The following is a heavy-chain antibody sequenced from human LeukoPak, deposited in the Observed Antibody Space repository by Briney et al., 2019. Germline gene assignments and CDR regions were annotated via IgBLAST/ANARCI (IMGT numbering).Heavy chain of an antibody. D-gene: IGHD4-17*01. V-gene: IGHV4-39*07. J-gene: IGHJ4*02. CDR2: IYYSGST. CDR3: ARNKGGTYGDYGVGAVDY. Sequence: SETLSLTCTVSGGSISSSSYYWGWIRQPPGKGLEWIGSIYYSGSTYYNPSLKSRVTISVDTSKNQFSLKLSSVTAADTAMYYCARNKGGTYGDYGVGAVDYWGQGTLVTVSS. CDR1: GGSISSSSYY.